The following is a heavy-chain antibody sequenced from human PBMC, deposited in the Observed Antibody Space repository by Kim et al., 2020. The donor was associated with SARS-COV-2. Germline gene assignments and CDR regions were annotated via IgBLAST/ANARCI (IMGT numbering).Heavy chain of an antibody. CDR3: ARHHKSGYIVGALIN. J-gene: IGHJ4*01. V-gene: IGHV4-39*01. D-gene: IGHD1-26*01. Sequence: SETLSLTCTVSGGSISSSSYYWGWIRQPPGKGLEWIGSIYYSGSTYYNPSLKSRVTISVDTSKNQFSLKLSSVTAADTAVYYCARHHKSGYIVGALINWGHGTLVTVSS. CDR2: IYYSGST. CDR1: GGSISSSSYY.